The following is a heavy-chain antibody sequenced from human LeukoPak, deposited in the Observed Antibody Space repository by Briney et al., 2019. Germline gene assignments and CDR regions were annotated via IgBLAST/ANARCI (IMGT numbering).Heavy chain of an antibody. CDR1: VGSMHGFY. V-gene: IGHV4-34*01. CDR2: ISHSGST. J-gene: IGHJ5*02. D-gene: IGHD7-27*01. Sequence: SETLSLTCGDFVGSMHGFYWTWVRQPPGKGLEWIGEISHSGSTNYNPSLKSRVTISIDTSKTQFSLELRSVTAADTAVYYCARGFFLGRAGWLDPWGQGTLVTVSS. CDR3: ARGFFLGRAGWLDP.